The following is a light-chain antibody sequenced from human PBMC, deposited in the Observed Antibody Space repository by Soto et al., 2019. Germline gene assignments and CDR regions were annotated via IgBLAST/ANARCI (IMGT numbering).Light chain of an antibody. Sequence: EGLFAQSPGTLSFGPGDRATLLCRALQSVSSSCLAWYQQKPGQAPRLLIYDASNRATGIPARFTGSGSGTDFNLTISTLEPEDFAVYYCQQRQYWPPITFGQGTRLEIK. J-gene: IGKJ5*01. CDR2: DAS. CDR1: QSVSSSC. CDR3: QQRQYWPPIT. V-gene: IGKV3D-20*02.